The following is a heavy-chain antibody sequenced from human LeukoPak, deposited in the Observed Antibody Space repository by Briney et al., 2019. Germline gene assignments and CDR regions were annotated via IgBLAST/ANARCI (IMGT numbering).Heavy chain of an antibody. CDR3: ARVPPYYDFWSGRPYYYYYYMDV. CDR2: IYYSGST. CDR1: GGSISSYY. V-gene: IGHV4-59*01. D-gene: IGHD3-3*01. J-gene: IGHJ6*03. Sequence: SETLSLTCTVSGGSISSYYWSWIRQPPGKGLEWIGYIYYSGSTNYNPSLKSRVTISVDTSNNQFSLKLSSVNAADTAVYYCARVPPYYDFWSGRPYYYYYYMDVWGKGTTVTVSS.